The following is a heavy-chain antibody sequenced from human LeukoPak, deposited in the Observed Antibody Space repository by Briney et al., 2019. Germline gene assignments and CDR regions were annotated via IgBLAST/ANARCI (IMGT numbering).Heavy chain of an antibody. J-gene: IGHJ2*01. CDR1: GGSISSYY. CDR2: IYYSGST. CDR3: ARDAGGGMAPGYFDL. V-gene: IGHV4-59*06. Sequence: PSETLSLTCTVSGGSISSYYWSWIRQHPGKGLEWIGYIYYSGSTFYNPSLKSRVTISVDTSKNQFSLKLSSVTAADTAVYYCARDAGGGMAPGYFDLWGRGTLVTVSS. D-gene: IGHD5-24*01.